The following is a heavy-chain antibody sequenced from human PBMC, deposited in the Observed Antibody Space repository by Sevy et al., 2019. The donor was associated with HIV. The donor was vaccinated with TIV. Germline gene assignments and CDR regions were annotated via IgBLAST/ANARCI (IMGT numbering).Heavy chain of an antibody. CDR2: ISASGGTT. CDR3: AKEADRYSSSSSADY. CDR1: GFTFSAYA. Sequence: GGSLRLSCAASGFTFSAYAMTWVRQTPGKGLEWVSGISASGGTTDYADSVKGRFTISRDNSRNTLSLQMNNLRAGDTAVHYCAKEADRYSSSSSADYWGQGTLVTVSS. J-gene: IGHJ4*02. V-gene: IGHV3-23*01. D-gene: IGHD6-6*01.